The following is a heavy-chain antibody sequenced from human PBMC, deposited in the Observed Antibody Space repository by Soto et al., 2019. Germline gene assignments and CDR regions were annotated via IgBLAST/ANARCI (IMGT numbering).Heavy chain of an antibody. CDR1: GFIFSNYV. D-gene: IGHD2-21*02. Sequence: GGSLRLSCAASGFIFSNYVFYWVRQAPGRGLEWLAVTSYDGTTKYYADSLKGRLSISRDNSKSTLYLQLNSLRDEDTAVYYCAREETAWPLAYGLDVWGQGTTVTVSS. CDR2: TSYDGTTK. V-gene: IGHV3-30-3*01. CDR3: AREETAWPLAYGLDV. J-gene: IGHJ6*02.